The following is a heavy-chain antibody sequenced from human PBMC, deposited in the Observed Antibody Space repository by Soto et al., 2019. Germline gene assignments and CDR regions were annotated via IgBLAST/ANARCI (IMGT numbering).Heavy chain of an antibody. CDR2: INHSGST. D-gene: IGHD2-8*01. CDR3: ARVGGKLIVLMVYAIRGAFDI. CDR1: GGSFSGYY. J-gene: IGHJ3*02. Sequence: NPSETLSLTCAVYGGSFSGYYWSWIRQPPGKGLEWIGEINHSGSTNYNPSLKSRVTISVDTSKNQFSLKLSSVTAADTAVYYCARVGGKLIVLMVYAIRGAFDIWGQGTMVTVSS. V-gene: IGHV4-34*01.